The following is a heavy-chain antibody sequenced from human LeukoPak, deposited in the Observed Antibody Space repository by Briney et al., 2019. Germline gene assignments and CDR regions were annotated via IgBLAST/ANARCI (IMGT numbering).Heavy chain of an antibody. V-gene: IGHV4-4*07. CDR3: AREEFLHEINSSGYFVY. D-gene: IGHD3-22*01. CDR2: VYSSGVG. Sequence: SETLSLTCTVSGGSITGYYWNWIRQPAGQGLEWLGRVYSSGVGNYNPSLTSRVTMSVDTSKNQFSLKLTSLTAADTAVYYCAREEFLHEINSSGYFVYWGQGTLVTVSS. J-gene: IGHJ4*02. CDR1: GGSITGYY.